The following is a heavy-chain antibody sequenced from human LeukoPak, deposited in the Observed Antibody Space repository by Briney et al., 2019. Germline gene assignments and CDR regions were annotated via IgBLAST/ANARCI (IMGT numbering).Heavy chain of an antibody. Sequence: PGGSLRLSCAASGSTFSSYAMHWVRQAPGKGLEWVSSISSSSSYIYYADSVKGRFTISRDNAKNSLYLQMNSLRAEDTAVYYCAREPTRISPNWFDPWGQGTLVTVSS. CDR3: AREPTRISPNWFDP. J-gene: IGHJ5*02. D-gene: IGHD2-15*01. V-gene: IGHV3-21*01. CDR1: GSTFSSYA. CDR2: ISSSSSYI.